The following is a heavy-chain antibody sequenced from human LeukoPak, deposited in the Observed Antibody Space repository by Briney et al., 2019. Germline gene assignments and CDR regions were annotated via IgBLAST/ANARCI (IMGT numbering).Heavy chain of an antibody. Sequence: GSLRLSCAASGFTFSSYAMHWVRQAPGKGLEWVAVISYDGSNKYYADSVKGRFTISRDNSKNTLYLQMNSLRAEDTAVYYCARDSYGMDVWGQGTTVTVSS. CDR3: ARDSYGMDV. CDR1: GFTFSSYA. V-gene: IGHV3-30-3*01. J-gene: IGHJ6*02. CDR2: ISYDGSNK.